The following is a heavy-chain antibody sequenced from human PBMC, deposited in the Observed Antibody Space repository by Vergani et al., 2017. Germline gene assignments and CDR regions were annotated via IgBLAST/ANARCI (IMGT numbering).Heavy chain of an antibody. Sequence: HVQLVQSGAAVKKPGASEKVSCTASGYIFKNYYMHWLRLAPGQGFQWMGVVNFVTGAATSPQKFEGRITMTRDTSTATFYMDLSSLKYEDTAIYYCARSIGDXTSGSCRPYYFDLWGQGTLVTVSS. D-gene: IGHD2-15*01. V-gene: IGHV1-46*02. CDR1: GYIFKNYY. CDR3: ARSIGDXTSGSCRPYYFDL. CDR2: VNFVTGAA. J-gene: IGHJ4*02.